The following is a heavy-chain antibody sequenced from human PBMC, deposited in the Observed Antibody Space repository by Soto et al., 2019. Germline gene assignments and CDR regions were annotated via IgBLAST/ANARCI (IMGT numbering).Heavy chain of an antibody. V-gene: IGHV4-31*03. CDR2: IYYSGST. CDR3: ARWWSGSRQGFDP. Sequence: QVQLQESGPGLVKPSQTLSLTCTVSGGSISSGDYYWSWIRQHPGKGLEWIGYIYYSGSTYYNPSLNSRVTISVDTSKNQSSLKLSSVTAADTAVYYCARWWSGSRQGFDPWGQGTLVTVSS. J-gene: IGHJ5*02. CDR1: GGSISSGDYY. D-gene: IGHD3-3*01.